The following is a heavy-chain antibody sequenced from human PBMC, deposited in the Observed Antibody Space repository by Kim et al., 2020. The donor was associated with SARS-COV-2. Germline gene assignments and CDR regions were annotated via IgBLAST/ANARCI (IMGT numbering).Heavy chain of an antibody. V-gene: IGHV4-34*01. D-gene: IGHD3-22*01. Sequence: SETLSLTCAVYGGSFSSYYWSWIRQPPGKGLEWIGEINHSGSTNYNPSLKSRVPISVDTSKNQFSLKLSPVTAADTAVYYCARGPQKLNYYDSSGYCYWGQGTLVTVSS. CDR1: GGSFSSYY. CDR2: INHSGST. CDR3: ARGPQKLNYYDSSGYCY. J-gene: IGHJ4*02.